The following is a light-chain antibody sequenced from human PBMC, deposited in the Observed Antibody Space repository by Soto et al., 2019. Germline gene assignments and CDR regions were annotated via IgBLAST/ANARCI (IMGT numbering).Light chain of an antibody. J-gene: IGKJ1*01. Sequence: IQLTQSPSSLSASVGETVTVTCQASQDISVYLNWYQEKPGKAPTLLIYDASSLESGVPQRFSGSGSGTEFTLTISSLQTDDFSTYYCQQYHSYWTFGQGTKVDVK. V-gene: IGKV1-13*02. CDR1: QDISVY. CDR2: DAS. CDR3: QQYHSYWT.